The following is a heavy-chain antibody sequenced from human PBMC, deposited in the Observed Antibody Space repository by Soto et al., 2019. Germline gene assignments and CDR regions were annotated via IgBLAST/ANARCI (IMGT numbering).Heavy chain of an antibody. CDR1: GFTFSSYA. Sequence: EVQLLESGGGLVQPGGSLRLSCAASGFTFSSYAMSWVRQAPGKGLEWVSAISGSGGSTYYADSVKGRFTISRDNSKNPLYLQMNSLRAEDTAVYYCAGPPDYYGSGSYGYYFDYWGQGTLVTVSS. CDR3: AGPPDYYGSGSYGYYFDY. J-gene: IGHJ4*02. D-gene: IGHD3-10*01. V-gene: IGHV3-23*01. CDR2: ISGSGGST.